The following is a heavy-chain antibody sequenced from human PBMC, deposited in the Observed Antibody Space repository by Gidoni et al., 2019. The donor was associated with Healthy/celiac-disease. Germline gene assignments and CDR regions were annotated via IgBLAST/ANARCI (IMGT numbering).Heavy chain of an antibody. V-gene: IGHV1-8*01. Sequence: QVQLVQSGAEVTKPGASVKVSCKASGSTFTSYDITWLRQATGQGLEWMGWMNPNSGNTGYAQKFQGRVTMTRNTSISTAYRELSSLRSEDTAVYYCARGGIGSSWYFGGMDYYYGMDVWGQGTTVTVSS. J-gene: IGHJ6*02. CDR1: GSTFTSYD. D-gene: IGHD6-13*01. CDR3: ARGGIGSSWYFGGMDYYYGMDV. CDR2: MNPNSGNT.